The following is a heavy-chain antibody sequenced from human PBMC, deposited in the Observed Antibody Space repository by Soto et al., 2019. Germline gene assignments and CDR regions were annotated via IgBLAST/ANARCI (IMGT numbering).Heavy chain of an antibody. D-gene: IGHD2-2*02. V-gene: IGHV1-69*01. CDR1: GGTFSSYA. CDR2: IIPIFGTA. J-gene: IGHJ6*02. CDR3: ATSGYCSSTSCYINYYYYGMDV. Sequence: QVQLVQSGAEVKKPGSSVKVSCKASGGTFSSYAISWVRQAPGQGLEWMGGIIPIFGTANYAQKFQGRVTITADESTSTAYMELSRLRSEDTAVYYCATSGYCSSTSCYINYYYYGMDVWGQGTTVTVSS.